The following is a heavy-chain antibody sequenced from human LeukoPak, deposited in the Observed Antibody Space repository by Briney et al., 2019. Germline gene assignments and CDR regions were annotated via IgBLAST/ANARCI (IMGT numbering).Heavy chain of an antibody. D-gene: IGHD5-18*01. CDR1: GGSFSGYY. J-gene: IGHJ4*02. CDR3: ARYGKGMRGYSYGPRFFDY. V-gene: IGHV4-34*01. CDR2: INHSGST. Sequence: KASETLSLTCAVYGGSFSGYYWSWIRQPPGKGLEWIGKINHSGSTNYNPSLKSRVTISVDTSKNQFSLKLSSVTAADTAVYYCARYGKGMRGYSYGPRFFDYWGQGTLVTVSS.